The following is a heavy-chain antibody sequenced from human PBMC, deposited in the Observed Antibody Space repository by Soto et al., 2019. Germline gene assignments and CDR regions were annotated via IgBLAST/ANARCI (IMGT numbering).Heavy chain of an antibody. J-gene: IGHJ4*02. Sequence: LLKGSFRAFGGTFRRYPSGLVRQDTGQGLEWMGGIIPIFGTANYAQKFQGRVTITADESTSTAYMELSSLRSEDTAVYYCARGVQLWLFFDYWGQGTLVTVS. CDR3: ARGVQLWLFFDY. CDR1: GGTFRRYP. D-gene: IGHD5-18*01. CDR2: IIPIFGTA. V-gene: IGHV1-69*01.